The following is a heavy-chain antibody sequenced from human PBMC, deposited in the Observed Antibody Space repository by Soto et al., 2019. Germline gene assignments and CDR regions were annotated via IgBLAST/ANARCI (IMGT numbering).Heavy chain of an antibody. CDR2: INPKSGGT. J-gene: IGHJ6*02. CDR3: ARGNPFNYAGFDV. D-gene: IGHD3-16*01. Sequence: ASVKVSCKASGYSFTDYHIHWVRQAPGQGLEWLGRINPKSGGTSTAQKFQGWVTMTTDTSLSTAYMEVGSLTSDDTAMYYCARGNPFNYAGFDVWGQGTTVTVSS. CDR1: GYSFTDYH. V-gene: IGHV1-2*04.